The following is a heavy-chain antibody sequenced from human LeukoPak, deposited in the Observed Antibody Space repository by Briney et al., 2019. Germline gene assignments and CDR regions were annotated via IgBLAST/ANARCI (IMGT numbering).Heavy chain of an antibody. V-gene: IGHV4-59*01. CDR2: IYYSGST. CDR1: GGSISSYY. D-gene: IGHD1-14*01. J-gene: IGHJ4*02. CDR3: ARASTTFDD. Sequence: TLSLTCTVSGGSISSYYWSWIRQPPRKGLEWIGYIYYSGSTNYNPSLKSRVTISVDTSKNQFSLKLSSVTAADTAVYYCARASTTFDDWGQGTLVTVSS.